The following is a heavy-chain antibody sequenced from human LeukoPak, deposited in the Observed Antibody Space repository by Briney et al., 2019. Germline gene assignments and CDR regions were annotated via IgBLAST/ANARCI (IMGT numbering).Heavy chain of an antibody. V-gene: IGHV4-38-2*02. CDR2: IYHSGST. J-gene: IGHJ3*02. CDR1: GYSISSGYF. CDR3: AKSNGYGLIDI. D-gene: IGHD3-10*01. Sequence: SETLSLTCTVSGYSISSGYFWGWIRQPPGKGLEWIGTIYHSGSTYYNASLESRVTISVDTSKNQFSLKLSSVTAADTAVYYCAKSNGYGLIDIWGRGTMVTVSS.